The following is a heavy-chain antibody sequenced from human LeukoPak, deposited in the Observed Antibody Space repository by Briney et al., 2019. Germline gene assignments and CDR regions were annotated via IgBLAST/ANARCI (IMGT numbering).Heavy chain of an antibody. D-gene: IGHD3-22*01. Sequence: GGSLRLSCAVSGFIVSSHYMTWVRQAPGKGLEWVSAISNDGGGTTYADFVKGRFSVSRDNSKNTLFLQMNSLRAEDTALYYCAKGSSGYFFDLWGQGTLVTVSS. CDR1: GFIVSSHY. CDR2: ISNDGGGT. V-gene: IGHV3-23*01. CDR3: AKGSSGYFFDL. J-gene: IGHJ4*02.